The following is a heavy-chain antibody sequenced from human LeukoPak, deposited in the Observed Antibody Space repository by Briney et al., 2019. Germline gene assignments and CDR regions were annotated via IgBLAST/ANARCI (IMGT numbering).Heavy chain of an antibody. D-gene: IGHD3-16*02. Sequence: ASVKVSCKASGGTFSSYAISWVRQAPGQGLEWMGGIIPIFGTANYAQKFQGRVTITADESTSTAYMELSSLRSEDTAVYYRARSIMITFGGVIAKKYNWFDPWGQGTLVTVSS. CDR2: IIPIFGTA. J-gene: IGHJ5*02. CDR3: ARSIMITFGGVIAKKYNWFDP. CDR1: GGTFSSYA. V-gene: IGHV1-69*13.